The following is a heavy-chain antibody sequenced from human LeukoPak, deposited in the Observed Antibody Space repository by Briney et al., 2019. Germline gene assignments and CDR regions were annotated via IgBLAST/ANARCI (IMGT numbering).Heavy chain of an antibody. Sequence: SVKVSCKASGGTFISYAISWVRQAPGQGLEWMGGIIPIFGTANYAQKFQGRVAITADVSTSTAYMELSSLRSEDTAVYYCASRIPPRDVVPVANYYGMDVWGQGTTVTVSS. D-gene: IGHD2-2*01. CDR3: ASRIPPRDVVPVANYYGMDV. J-gene: IGHJ6*02. CDR2: IIPIFGTA. CDR1: GGTFISYA. V-gene: IGHV1-69*13.